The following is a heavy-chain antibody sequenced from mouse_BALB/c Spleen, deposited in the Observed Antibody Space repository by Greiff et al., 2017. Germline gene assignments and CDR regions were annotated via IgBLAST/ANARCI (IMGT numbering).Heavy chain of an antibody. CDR3: ARDGHCGAY. J-gene: IGHJ3*01. Sequence: VQLKQSGPGLVEPSQSLSLTCSVTGYSITSGYYWNWLRQFPGNKLEWMGYISYDGSNNYNPSLKNRISITRDTSKHQLFLKLNSVTTEDTATYYCARDGHCGAYWGQGTLVTVSA. V-gene: IGHV3-6*02. CDR1: GYSITSGYY. CDR2: ISYDGSN.